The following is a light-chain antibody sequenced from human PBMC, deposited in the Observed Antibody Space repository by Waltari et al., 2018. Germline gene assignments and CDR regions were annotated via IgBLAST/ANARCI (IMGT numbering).Light chain of an antibody. CDR1: KLGAKY. J-gene: IGLJ1*01. V-gene: IGLV3-1*01. Sequence: SYELTQPPSVSVSPGQTASITCSGDKLGAKYACWYQRKPGQSPVLVIYQDSKRPSGIPERFSGSNSGNTATLTISGTQAMDEADYYCQAWDSSTAVFGTGTKVTVL. CDR3: QAWDSSTAV. CDR2: QDS.